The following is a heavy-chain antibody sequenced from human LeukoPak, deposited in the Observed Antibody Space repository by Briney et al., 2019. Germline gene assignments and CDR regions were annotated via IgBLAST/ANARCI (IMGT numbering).Heavy chain of an antibody. D-gene: IGHD3-10*01. Sequence: ASVTVSCKASGYTLTGYYMHWVRQAPGQGLEWMGWINPNSGGTNYAQHFQGRVTMSRDTSISTAYMDLSRLRSDDTAVYYCARAVGYGSGTYRQYFFDYWGQGTLVTVSS. V-gene: IGHV1-2*02. CDR2: INPNSGGT. CDR1: GYTLTGYY. J-gene: IGHJ4*02. CDR3: ARAVGYGSGTYRQYFFDY.